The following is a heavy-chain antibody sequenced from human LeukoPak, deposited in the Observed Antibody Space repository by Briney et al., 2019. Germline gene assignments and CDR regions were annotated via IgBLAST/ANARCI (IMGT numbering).Heavy chain of an antibody. J-gene: IGHJ4*02. CDR3: ARSGYLPH. Sequence: SETLSLTCAVYGGSFSDYNWTWIRQPPGKGLEWIGEIGHNGTTNYNPSLKSRVTISVDTSKNQFSLKLSFVTAADTAVYYCARSGYLPHWGQGTLVTVSS. D-gene: IGHD3-22*01. CDR2: IGHNGTT. CDR1: GGSFSDYN. V-gene: IGHV4-34*01.